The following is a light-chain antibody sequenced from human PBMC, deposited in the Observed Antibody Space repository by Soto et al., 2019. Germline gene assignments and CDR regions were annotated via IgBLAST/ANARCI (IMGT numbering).Light chain of an antibody. V-gene: IGLV4-69*01. J-gene: IGLJ2*01. CDR1: SGHSSYA. CDR3: QTWGTGFQV. Sequence: QSVLTQPPSASASLGASVKLTCTLSSGHSSYAIAWHQKQPDKGPRYLMDLNNDGSHTTGGGVPDRFSGSSSGAERFLIISSLQSEDEADYYCQTWGTGFQVFGGGTKVTVL. CDR2: LNNDGSH.